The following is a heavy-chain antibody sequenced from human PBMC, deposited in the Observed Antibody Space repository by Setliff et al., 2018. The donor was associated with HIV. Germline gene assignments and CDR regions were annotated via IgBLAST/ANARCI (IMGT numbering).Heavy chain of an antibody. Sequence: PSETLSLTCTVSGASISSFYWSWIRQPPGKGLDWIGYIYYSGSTNYNPSLKSRVTMSVDTSKNRFSLKLNSVTAADTAVYYCARLNQHWLVRDSGSNWFDPWGQGILVTVSS. D-gene: IGHD6-19*01. V-gene: IGHV4-59*08. CDR2: IYYSGST. CDR1: GASISSFY. J-gene: IGHJ5*02. CDR3: ARLNQHWLVRDSGSNWFDP.